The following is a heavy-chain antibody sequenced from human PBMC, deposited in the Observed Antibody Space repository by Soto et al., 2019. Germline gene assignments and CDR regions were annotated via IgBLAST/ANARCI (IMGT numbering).Heavy chain of an antibody. D-gene: IGHD4-4*01. CDR3: ARYSNYVRVQHDLYYYMDV. CDR1: GFTFSDYY. J-gene: IGHJ6*03. CDR2: ISSSGSTI. V-gene: IGHV3-11*01. Sequence: QVQLVESGGGLVKPGGSLRLSCAASGFTFSDYYMSWIRQAPGKGLEWVSYISSSGSTIYYADSVKGRFTISRDNAKNSLYLQMNSLRAEDTAVYYRARYSNYVRVQHDLYYYMDVWGKGTTVTVSS.